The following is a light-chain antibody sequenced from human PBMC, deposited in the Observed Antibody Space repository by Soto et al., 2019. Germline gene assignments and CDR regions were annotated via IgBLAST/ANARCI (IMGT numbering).Light chain of an antibody. CDR3: QQSDTIPWT. V-gene: IGKV1-39*01. CDR1: QSITIY. Sequence: DIQMTQSPSSLSAYVGDRVTITCRATQSITIYLNWYQQKPGKAPKLLIYAASSLQSGVPSRFSGGGSGTDFTLTISSLQPEDFATYYCQQSDTIPWTFGQGTKVEIK. CDR2: AAS. J-gene: IGKJ1*01.